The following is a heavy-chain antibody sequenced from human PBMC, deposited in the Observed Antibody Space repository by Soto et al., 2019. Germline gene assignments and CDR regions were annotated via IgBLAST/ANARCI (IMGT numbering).Heavy chain of an antibody. V-gene: IGHV2-5*02. Sequence: QITLKESGPTLVKPTQTLTLTCTFSGFSFNTSGVAVGWIRQPPGKALEWLATIYWDDDKRYRPSPQSRLTITKDTSKNQVVLTMTNMDPVDTATYYCSHMIIVEATLAYYFDYWGQGTLVTVSS. CDR1: GFSFNTSGVA. CDR2: IYWDDDK. D-gene: IGHD1-26*01. J-gene: IGHJ4*02. CDR3: SHMIIVEATLAYYFDY.